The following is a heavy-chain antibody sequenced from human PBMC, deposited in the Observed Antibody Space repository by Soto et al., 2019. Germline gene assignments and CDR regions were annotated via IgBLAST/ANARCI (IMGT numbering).Heavy chain of an antibody. V-gene: IGHV4-30-4*01. D-gene: IGHD6-19*01. CDR2: MFNTGTT. Sequence: QVLLQESGPGLVKTSETLSLTCTVSGGSIYSGGYYWSWIRQHPGKGLEWIGYMFNTGTTYYKSALTSRATISGNTSQNHFSLKLTSVTAADTAVYYCARTSLSGDYFEIWGQGTLVAVSS. CDR1: GGSIYSGGYY. J-gene: IGHJ4*02. CDR3: ARTSLSGDYFEI.